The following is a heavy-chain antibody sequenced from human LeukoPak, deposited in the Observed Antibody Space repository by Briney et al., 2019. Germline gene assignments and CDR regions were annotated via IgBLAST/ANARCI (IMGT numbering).Heavy chain of an antibody. V-gene: IGHV3-7*01. Sequence: PGGSLRLSCAASGFTFSSYWMSWVRQAPGKGLEWVANIKQDGSEKYYVDSVKGRFTISRDNAKNSLYLQMNSLRAEDTAVYYCARSPGYSSGWAYYYYYYYMDVWGKGTTVTVSS. D-gene: IGHD6-19*01. CDR2: IKQDGSEK. J-gene: IGHJ6*03. CDR3: ARSPGYSSGWAYYYYYYYMDV. CDR1: GFTFSSYW.